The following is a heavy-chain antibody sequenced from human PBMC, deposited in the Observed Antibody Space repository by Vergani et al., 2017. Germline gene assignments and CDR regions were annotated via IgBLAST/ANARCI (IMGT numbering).Heavy chain of an antibody. D-gene: IGHD2-2*01. CDR1: GFTFSSYA. CDR2: ISGSGGST. V-gene: IGHV3-23*01. CDR3: AKGKYWGYCSSTSCYLFAY. Sequence: EVQLLESGGGLVQPGGSLRLSCAASGFTFSSYAMSWVRQAPGKGLEWVSAISGSGGSTYYADSVKGRFTISRDNSKNTLYLQMNSLRAEDTAVYYCAKGKYWGYCSSTSCYLFAYWGQGTLVTVSS. J-gene: IGHJ4*02.